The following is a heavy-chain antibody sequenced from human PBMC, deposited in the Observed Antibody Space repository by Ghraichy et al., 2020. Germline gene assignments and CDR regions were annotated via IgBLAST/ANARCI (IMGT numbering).Heavy chain of an antibody. J-gene: IGHJ5*02. D-gene: IGHD3-22*01. CDR1: GFTFDDYG. Sequence: GGSLRLSCVGSGFTFDDYGMHWVRQAPGKGLEWVSGISWNSDGIAYADSVRGRFAISRDNAKKSLYLQMNSLRPEDTALYYCAKGFAGWPTWLFDPWGQGTQVTVSS. V-gene: IGHV3-9*01. CDR3: AKGFAGWPTWLFDP. CDR2: ISWNSDGI.